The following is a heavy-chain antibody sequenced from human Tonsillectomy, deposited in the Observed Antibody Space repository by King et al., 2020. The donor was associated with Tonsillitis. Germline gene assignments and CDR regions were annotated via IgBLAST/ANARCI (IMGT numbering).Heavy chain of an antibody. V-gene: IGHV3-23*04. CDR2: VSGSGGGT. J-gene: IGHJ6*02. CDR3: AKPYSSPRPYNGMDV. Sequence: VQLVESGGGLVQPGGSLRLSCAASRFTFSSYAMSWVRQAPGKGLEWVSMVSGSGGGTYYADSVKGRFTISRDNSKNTLYLQMNSRRAEDTAIYYCAKPYSSPRPYNGMDVWGQGTTVTVSS. CDR1: RFTFSSYA. D-gene: IGHD6-13*01.